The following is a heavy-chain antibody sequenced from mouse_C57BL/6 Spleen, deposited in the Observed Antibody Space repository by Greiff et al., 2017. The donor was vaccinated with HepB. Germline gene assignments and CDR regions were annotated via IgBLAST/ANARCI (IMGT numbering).Heavy chain of an antibody. CDR3: ARRGYYYGSSPYYAMDY. Sequence: QVQLQQSGAELVRPGSSVKLSCKASGYTFTSYWMHWVKQRPIQGLEWIGNIDPSDSETHYNQKFKDKATWTVDKSSSTAYMQLSSLTSEDSAVYYCARRGYYYGSSPYYAMDYWGQGTSVTVSS. J-gene: IGHJ4*01. V-gene: IGHV1-52*01. CDR1: GYTFTSYW. CDR2: IDPSDSET. D-gene: IGHD1-1*01.